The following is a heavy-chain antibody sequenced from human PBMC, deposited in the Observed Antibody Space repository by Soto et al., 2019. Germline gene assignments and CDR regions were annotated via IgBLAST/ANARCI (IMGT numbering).Heavy chain of an antibody. CDR1: GFTFSNAW. CDR2: IKSKTDGGTT. J-gene: IGHJ6*02. V-gene: IGHV3-15*07. Sequence: EEQLVESGGGLVKPGGSLRLSCAASGFTFSNAWMNWVRQAPGKGLEWVGRIKSKTDGGTTEYPGPAKGRFTISRDDSKNTLYLPLNRPKITDTAVYFCSTERRLVGGTTGNQNYYGMDFWGQATTVTVSS. D-gene: IGHD1-26*01. CDR3: STERRLVGGTTGNQNYYGMDF.